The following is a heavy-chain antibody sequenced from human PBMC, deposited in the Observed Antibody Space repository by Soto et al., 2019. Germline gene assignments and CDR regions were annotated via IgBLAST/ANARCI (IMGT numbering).Heavy chain of an antibody. CDR2: IIPIFGTA. CDR1: GGTFSSYA. D-gene: IGHD3-22*01. J-gene: IGHJ4*02. Sequence: SVKVSCKASGGTFSSYAISWVRQAPGQGLEWMGGIIPIFGTANYAQKFQGRVTITADESTSTAYMELSSLRSEDTAVYYCAILPLPSSGYYYYFDYWGQGTLVTVSS. CDR3: AILPLPSSGYYYYFDY. V-gene: IGHV1-69*13.